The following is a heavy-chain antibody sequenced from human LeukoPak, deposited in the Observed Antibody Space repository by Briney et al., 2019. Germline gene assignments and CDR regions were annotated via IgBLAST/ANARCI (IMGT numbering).Heavy chain of an antibody. CDR1: GFTVSSNY. CDR2: IYNDGTT. V-gene: IGHV3-53*01. D-gene: IGHD4-23*01. J-gene: IGHJ3*02. Sequence: GGSLRLSCAASGFTVSSNYMTWVRQAPGKGLEWVSLIYNDGTTYYADSVKGRFTISRDNSKSTLYLQMNSLRAEDTAVYYCARDLLTTVDALDIWGQGTMVTVSS. CDR3: ARDLLTTVDALDI.